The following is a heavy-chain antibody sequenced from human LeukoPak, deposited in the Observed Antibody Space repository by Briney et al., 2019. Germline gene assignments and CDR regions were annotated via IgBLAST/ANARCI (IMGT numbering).Heavy chain of an antibody. Sequence: GASVKVSCKASGYTFTSYDINWVRQATGQGLEWVGWMNPNSGNTGYAQKFQGRVTITRNTSISTAYMERSSLRSEDTAVYYCARGLPLFWSSTSCRRRFDPWGQGTLVTASP. J-gene: IGHJ5*02. D-gene: IGHD2-2*01. CDR1: GYTFTSYD. V-gene: IGHV1-8*03. CDR2: MNPNSGNT. CDR3: ARGLPLFWSSTSCRRRFDP.